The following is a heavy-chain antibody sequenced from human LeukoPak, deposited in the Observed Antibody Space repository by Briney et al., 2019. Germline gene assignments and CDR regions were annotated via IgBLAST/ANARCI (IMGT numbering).Heavy chain of an antibody. CDR2: ICSSSSTI. J-gene: IGHJ4*02. V-gene: IGHV3-48*01. Sequence: GGSLRLSCAASGFTLSSYSMNWVRPAPGRGLEWVSYICSSSSTIYNADSVKGGFTLSRDNAKTPLYLQMTSLRAEDTAVYYWARDPSGYSSSWYKGGFDSWGQGTLVTVSS. D-gene: IGHD6-13*01. CDR1: GFTLSSYS. CDR3: ARDPSGYSSSWYKGGFDS.